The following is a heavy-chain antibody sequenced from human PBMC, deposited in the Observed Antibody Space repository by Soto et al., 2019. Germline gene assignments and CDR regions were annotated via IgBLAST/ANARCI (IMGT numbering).Heavy chain of an antibody. D-gene: IGHD2-15*01. J-gene: IGHJ6*02. CDR1: GYSFTSYW. Sequence: PGESLKISCKGSGYSFTSYWIGWVRQMPGKGLEWMGIIYPGDSDTRYSPSFQGQVTISADKPISTAYLQWSSLKASDTAMYYCAAGNVVSDYGMDVWGQGTTVTVSS. CDR2: IYPGDSDT. V-gene: IGHV5-51*01. CDR3: AAGNVVSDYGMDV.